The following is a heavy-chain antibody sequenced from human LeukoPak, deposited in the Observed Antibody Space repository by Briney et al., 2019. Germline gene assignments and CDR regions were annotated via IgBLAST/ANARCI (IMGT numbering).Heavy chain of an antibody. V-gene: IGHV4-34*01. CDR1: GVSFSGYH. CDR3: ARGVNYYGSGSFMYYYYYMDV. CDR2: VTHSGST. J-gene: IGHJ6*03. Sequence: SQTLSLTCAVSGVSFSGYHWGWIRQSPNKGLESIGEVTHSGSTDYNPSLKSRVTISVDTSKKECSLRLKSVTAADTAVYYCARGVNYYGSGSFMYYYYYMDVWGKGTTVTVSS. D-gene: IGHD3-10*01.